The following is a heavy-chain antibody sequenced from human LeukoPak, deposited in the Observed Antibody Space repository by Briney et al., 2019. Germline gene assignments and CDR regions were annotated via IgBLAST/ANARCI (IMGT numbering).Heavy chain of an antibody. D-gene: IGHD3-3*01. CDR1: GFTFNNYG. CDR2: IGTTTTAI. Sequence: GGSLRLSCFGSGFTFNNYGMTWVRQAPGRGLEWIAYIGTTTTAIYYADSVKGRFTISRDNVENSLYLQMNSLRDEDTAVYYCARVPRAIFGMGHHYFLNWGQGTLVTVSS. J-gene: IGHJ4*02. V-gene: IGHV3-48*02. CDR3: ARVPRAIFGMGHHYFLN.